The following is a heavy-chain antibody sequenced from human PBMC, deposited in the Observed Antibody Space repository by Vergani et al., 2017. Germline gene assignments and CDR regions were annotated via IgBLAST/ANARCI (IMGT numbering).Heavy chain of an antibody. Sequence: EVLLVESGGGLVQPGGSLRLSCAASGFTFSSYWMHWVRQAPGKGLVWVSRINSDGSSTSYADSVKGRFTISRDNAKNTLYLQMNSLRAEDTAVYYCAKRYVNTVAATFSGLLFDSRGQGTLVTVSS. CDR1: GFTFSSYW. CDR3: AKRYVNTVAATFSGLLFDS. CDR2: INSDGSST. D-gene: IGHD5-12*01. V-gene: IGHV3-74*02. J-gene: IGHJ4*02.